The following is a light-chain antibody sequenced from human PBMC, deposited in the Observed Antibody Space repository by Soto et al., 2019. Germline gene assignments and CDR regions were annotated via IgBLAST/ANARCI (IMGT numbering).Light chain of an antibody. V-gene: IGLV2-14*03. Sequence: QSALTQPASVSWSPGQSITISCTGTISDVGGFNFVSWYQQHPGKAPRLMIYEVTYRPSGVSSRFSGSKSGNTASLTISGLQADDEADYYCSSFTSHTSHYVFGTGTKVTVL. CDR1: ISDVGGFNF. J-gene: IGLJ1*01. CDR3: SSFTSHTSHYV. CDR2: EVT.